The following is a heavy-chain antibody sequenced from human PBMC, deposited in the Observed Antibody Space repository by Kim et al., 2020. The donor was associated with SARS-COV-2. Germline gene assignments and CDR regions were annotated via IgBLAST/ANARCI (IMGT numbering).Heavy chain of an antibody. CDR3: ARGTTPATVTPLSY. J-gene: IGHJ4*02. D-gene: IGHD4-17*01. CDR1: GFTFSSYW. V-gene: IGHV3-74*01. CDR2: IQSDGGGT. Sequence: GGSLRLSCAASGFTFSSYWMHWVRQAPGKGLVWVSRIQSDGGGTTYEDSGKGRFTISRANAKKTEDLQMNSLRADDTAVYYCARGTTPATVTPLSYWGQGVLVTVSS.